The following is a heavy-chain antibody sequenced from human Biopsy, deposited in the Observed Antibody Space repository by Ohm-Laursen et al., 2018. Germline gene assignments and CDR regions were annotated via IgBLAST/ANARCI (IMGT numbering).Heavy chain of an antibody. Sequence: GTLSLTCTVSGGSFTGHYWTWIRQPPGKGLEWIGHISHTGYTSYKSSLKSRVTISLDTSRKHFSLRLTSLAAADTAVYYCARDRGYYSDRTVPGYFDLWGRGTLVTVSS. V-gene: IGHV4-59*11. CDR3: ARDRGYYSDRTVPGYFDL. D-gene: IGHD3-22*01. CDR1: GGSFTGHY. CDR2: ISHTGYT. J-gene: IGHJ2*01.